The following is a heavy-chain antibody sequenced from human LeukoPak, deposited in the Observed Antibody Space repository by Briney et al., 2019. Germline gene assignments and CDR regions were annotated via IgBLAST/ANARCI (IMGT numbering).Heavy chain of an antibody. V-gene: IGHV4-30-2*01. CDR2: IYHSGST. J-gene: IGHJ5*02. CDR3: ARGLRAYSYGTNWFDP. D-gene: IGHD5-18*01. Sequence: SETLSLTCAVSGGSISSGGYSWSWIRLPPGKGLEWIGYIYHSGSTYYNPSLKSRVTISVDRSKNQFSLKLSSVTAADTAVYYCARGLRAYSYGTNWFDPWGQGTLVTVSS. CDR1: GGSISSGGYS.